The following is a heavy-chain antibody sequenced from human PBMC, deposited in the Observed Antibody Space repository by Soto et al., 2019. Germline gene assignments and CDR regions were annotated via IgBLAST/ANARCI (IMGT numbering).Heavy chain of an antibody. CDR1: GGSIKSGDYY. V-gene: IGHV4-30-4*01. Sequence: PSETLSLTCTVSGGSIKSGDYYWTWIRQPPGKGLEFIGYIYYSANTYYNPSLKSRVTISVDTSKNHLSLKLTSVTAADTAVYYCGRAHRDLQQLVHYYYSMDVWGQGTTVTVSS. CDR2: IYYSANT. J-gene: IGHJ6*02. D-gene: IGHD6-13*01. CDR3: GRAHRDLQQLVHYYYSMDV.